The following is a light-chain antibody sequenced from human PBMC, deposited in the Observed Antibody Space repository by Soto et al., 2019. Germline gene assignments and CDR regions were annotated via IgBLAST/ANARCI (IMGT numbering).Light chain of an antibody. V-gene: IGKV3-15*01. CDR3: QQYNKWPPIT. J-gene: IGKJ5*01. CDR2: DTS. Sequence: EIVLTQSPGTLSLSPGERATLSCRASQSVSSRHLAWYQQKPGQAPRLLIYDTSTRATGIPARFSGSGSGTEFILTISSLQSEDFAIYYCQQYNKWPPITFGQGTRLEIK. CDR1: QSVSSRH.